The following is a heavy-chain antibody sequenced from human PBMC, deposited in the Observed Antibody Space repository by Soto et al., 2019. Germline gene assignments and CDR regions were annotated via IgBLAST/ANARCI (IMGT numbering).Heavy chain of an antibody. CDR2: INHSGST. J-gene: IGHJ4*02. CDR1: GGSISSGGYY. V-gene: IGHV4-34*01. CDR3: ARDKITGLFDY. D-gene: IGHD2-8*02. Sequence: SETLSLTCAVSGGSISSGGYYWSWIRQPPGKGLEWIGEINHSGSTNYNPSLKSRVTISVDTSKNQFSLKLTSVTAADTAVYYCARDKITGLFDYWGQGTLVTVSS.